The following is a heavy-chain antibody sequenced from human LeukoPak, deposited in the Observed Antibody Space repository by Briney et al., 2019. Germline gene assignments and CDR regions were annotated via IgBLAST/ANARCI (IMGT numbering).Heavy chain of an antibody. D-gene: IGHD4-17*01. CDR1: GYTFTDYY. CDR2: VDPEDGET. J-gene: IGHJ6*03. V-gene: IGHV1-69-2*01. CDR3: ATLTTVTKFYYYYMDV. Sequence: ASVKVSCKVSGYTFTDYYMHWVQQAPGKGLEWMGLVDPEDGETIYAEKFQGRVTITADTSTDTAYMELSSLRSEDTAVYYCATLTTVTKFYYYYMDVWGKGTTVTVSS.